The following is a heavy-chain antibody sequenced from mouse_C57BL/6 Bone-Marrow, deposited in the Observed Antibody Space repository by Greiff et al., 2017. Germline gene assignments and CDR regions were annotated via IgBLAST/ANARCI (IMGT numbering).Heavy chain of an antibody. V-gene: IGHV2-2*01. CDR1: GFSLTSYG. D-gene: IGHD2-10*02. CDR3: ARNFPSAAYYFDY. J-gene: IGHJ2*01. Sequence: VQLQQSGPGLVQPSQSLSITCTVSGFSLTSYGVHWVRQSPGKGLEWLGVIWSGGSTDYNAAFISRRSISKDNSKSQVFFKINSLQADDTAIYYCARNFPSAAYYFDYWGQGTTLTVSS. CDR2: IWSGGST.